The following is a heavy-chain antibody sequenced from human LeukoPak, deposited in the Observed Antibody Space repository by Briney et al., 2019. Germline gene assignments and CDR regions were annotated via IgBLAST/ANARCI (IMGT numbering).Heavy chain of an antibody. CDR1: GGSISITNHY. V-gene: IGHV4-39*01. CDR3: AVRGVVVTATD. J-gene: IGHJ4*02. D-gene: IGHD2-15*01. CDR2: IHYSGRT. Sequence: SETLSLTCTVSGGSISITNHYRGWLRQPPGKGLECIGSIHYSGRTYYNPSLKSRLTISVDTSKNQFSLKMSSVTAADTAVYYCAVRGVVVTATDWGQGTLVTVSS.